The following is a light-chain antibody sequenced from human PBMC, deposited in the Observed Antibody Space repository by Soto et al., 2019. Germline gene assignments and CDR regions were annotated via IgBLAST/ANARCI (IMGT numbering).Light chain of an antibody. CDR2: GAS. J-gene: IGKJ4*01. CDR1: HNINSN. Sequence: EILMTQSPLTLSVSPGEGATLSCRASHNINSNLAWYQQRPGQAPRVLIYGASSRASGIPDRFSGSGPGTDFTLTINRREPDDFAGYYCQQYKDWPPLTFGGGTRVESK. V-gene: IGKV3D-15*01. CDR3: QQYKDWPPLT.